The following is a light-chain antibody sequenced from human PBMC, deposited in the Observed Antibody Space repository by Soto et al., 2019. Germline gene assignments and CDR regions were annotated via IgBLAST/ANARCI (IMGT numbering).Light chain of an antibody. CDR3: QQSYTTPYT. J-gene: IGKJ2*01. CDR2: AAS. CDR1: HSISSY. V-gene: IGKV1-39*01. Sequence: DIQMTQSPSSLSASVGDRFPITCRASHSISSYLNWYQHKPGKAPNLLIYAASSLQSGVPSRFSGSGSGTDFTLTISSRQHEDFATYSCQQSYTTPYTFGQGTKLAIK.